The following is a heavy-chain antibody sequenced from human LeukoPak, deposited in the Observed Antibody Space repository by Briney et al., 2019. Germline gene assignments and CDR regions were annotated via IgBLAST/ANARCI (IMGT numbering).Heavy chain of an antibody. D-gene: IGHD1-26*01. CDR1: GGSISSYY. J-gene: IGHJ5*02. CDR2: IYYSGST. V-gene: IGHV4-59*12. Sequence: PSETLSLTRTVSGGSISSYYWSWIRQPPGKGLEWIGYIYYSGSTNYNPSLKSRVTISVDTSKNQFSLKLSSVTAADTAVYYCARVVRQYSGSYLVPLAWPGWFDPWGQGTLVTVSS. CDR3: ARVVRQYSGSYLVPLAWPGWFDP.